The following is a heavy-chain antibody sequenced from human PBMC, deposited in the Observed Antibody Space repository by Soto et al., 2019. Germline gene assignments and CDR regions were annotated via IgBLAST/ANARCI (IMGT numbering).Heavy chain of an antibody. Sequence: SETLSLTCAVYGGSFSGYYWSWIRQPPGKGLEWIGEINHSGSTNYNPSLKSRVTISVDTSKNQFSLKLSSVTAADTAVYYCARGGLSLPGPYYYYYMDVWGKGTTVTVSS. CDR2: INHSGST. CDR3: ARGGLSLPGPYYYYYMDV. J-gene: IGHJ6*03. CDR1: GGSFSGYY. V-gene: IGHV4-34*01.